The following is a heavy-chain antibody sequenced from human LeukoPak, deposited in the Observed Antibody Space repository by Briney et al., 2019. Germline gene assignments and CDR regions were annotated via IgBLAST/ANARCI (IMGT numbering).Heavy chain of an antibody. CDR3: ARDHCSSTSCYYYYYYMDV. D-gene: IGHD2-2*01. V-gene: IGHV4-39*07. J-gene: IGHJ6*03. Sequence: SETLSLTCTVSGGSISSSGYYWGWLRQPPGKGLEWIGSIYYSGSTYYNPSLKSRVTISVDTSKNQFSLKLSSVTAADTAVYYCARDHCSSTSCYYYYYYMDVWGKGTTVTVSS. CDR1: GGSISSSGYY. CDR2: IYYSGST.